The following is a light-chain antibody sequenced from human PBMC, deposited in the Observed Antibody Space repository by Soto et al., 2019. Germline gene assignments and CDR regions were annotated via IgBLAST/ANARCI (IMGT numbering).Light chain of an antibody. CDR1: SSDVGSYNL. CDR3: CSYAGSYTWV. Sequence: QSALTQPASVSGSPGQSITISCTGTSSDVGSYNLVSWYQQHPGKAPKVMIYEVSKRPSGVSSRFSGSKSGNTASLTISGIQAEDEADYYCCSYAGSYTWVFGGGTKLTVL. CDR2: EVS. J-gene: IGLJ2*01. V-gene: IGLV2-23*02.